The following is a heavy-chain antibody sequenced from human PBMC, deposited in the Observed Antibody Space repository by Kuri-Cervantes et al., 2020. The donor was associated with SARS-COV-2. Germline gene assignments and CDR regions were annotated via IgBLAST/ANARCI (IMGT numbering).Heavy chain of an antibody. CDR1: GFIFSNYW. V-gene: IGHV3-7*01. CDR2: IKQDGSEE. J-gene: IGHJ6*03. CDR3: ARRHDTSLIYYYMDV. Sequence: GGSLRLSCAASGFIFSNYWMTWVRQTPGKGLEWVANIKQDGSEEYYVDSVKGRFTVSRDNAKNSLYLQMNSLRAEDTAVYYCARRHDTSLIYYYMDVWGKGTTVTVSS. D-gene: IGHD3-9*01.